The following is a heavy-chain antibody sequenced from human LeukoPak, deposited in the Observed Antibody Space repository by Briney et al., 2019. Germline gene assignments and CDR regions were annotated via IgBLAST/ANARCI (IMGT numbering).Heavy chain of an antibody. V-gene: IGHV3-64*01. D-gene: IGHD2-2*01. CDR3: ARQTRIVVVPAALDY. J-gene: IGHJ4*02. CDR1: GFTFSSYA. Sequence: GGSLRLSCAASGFTFSSYAMHWVRQAPGKGLEYVSAISSNGGSTYYANSVKGRFTISRDNSKNTLYLQMGSLRAEDMAVYYCARQTRIVVVPAALDYWGQGTLVTISS. CDR2: ISSNGGST.